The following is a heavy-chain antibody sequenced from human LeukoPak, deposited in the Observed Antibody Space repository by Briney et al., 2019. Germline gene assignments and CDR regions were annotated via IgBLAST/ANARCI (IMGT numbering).Heavy chain of an antibody. CDR2: MNPNSGNT. J-gene: IGHJ6*02. D-gene: IGHD3-9*01. V-gene: IGHV1-8*01. CDR3: ASGTYDILTGYYKFYYGMDV. Sequence: ASVKVSCKASGYTFTSYDINWVRQATGQGLEWMGWMNPNSGNTGYAQKFQGRVTMTRNTSIGTAYMELGSLRSEDTAVYYCASGTYDILTGYYKFYYGMDVWGQGTTVTVSS. CDR1: GYTFTSYD.